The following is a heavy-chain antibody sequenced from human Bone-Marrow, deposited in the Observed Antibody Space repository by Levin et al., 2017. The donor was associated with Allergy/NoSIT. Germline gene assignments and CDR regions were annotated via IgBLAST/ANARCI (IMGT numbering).Heavy chain of an antibody. CDR3: ARGKTGIIAAAGKWKNNWFDP. CDR2: IYYSGST. CDR1: GGSISSYY. J-gene: IGHJ5*02. D-gene: IGHD6-13*01. V-gene: IGHV4-59*01. Sequence: ESLKISCPVSGGSISSYYWSWIRQPPGKGLEWIGYIYYSGSTNYNPSLKSRVTISVDTSKNQFSLKLSSVTAADTAVYYCARGKTGIIAAAGKWKNNWFDPWGQGTLVTVSS.